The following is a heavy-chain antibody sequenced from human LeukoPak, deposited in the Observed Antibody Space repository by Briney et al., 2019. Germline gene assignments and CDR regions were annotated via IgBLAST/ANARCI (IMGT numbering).Heavy chain of an antibody. CDR1: GFTFSDYY. V-gene: IGHV3-11*04. Sequence: PGGSLRLSCAASGFTFSDYYMSWIRQAPGKGLEWVSYISNRGDTIYYADSVKGRFTISRDNAKNSLYLQMNSLRAEDTAVYYCAKDGHGDYSRLPYWYFDLWGRGTLVTVSS. CDR3: AKDGHGDYSRLPYWYFDL. CDR2: ISNRGDTI. J-gene: IGHJ2*01. D-gene: IGHD4-17*01.